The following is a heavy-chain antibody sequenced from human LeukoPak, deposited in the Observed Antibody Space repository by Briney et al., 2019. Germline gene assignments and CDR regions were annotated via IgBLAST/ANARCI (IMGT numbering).Heavy chain of an antibody. CDR2: IIPIFGTA. V-gene: IGHV1-69*05. CDR1: GGTFSSYA. CDR3: AREGGYYFDY. Sequence: SVKVSCKASGGTFSSYAISSVRQAPGQGLEWMGRIIPIFGTANYAQKFQGRVTITTDESTSTAYMELSSLRSEDTAVYYCAREGGYYFDYWGQGTLVTVSS. J-gene: IGHJ4*02. D-gene: IGHD3-16*01.